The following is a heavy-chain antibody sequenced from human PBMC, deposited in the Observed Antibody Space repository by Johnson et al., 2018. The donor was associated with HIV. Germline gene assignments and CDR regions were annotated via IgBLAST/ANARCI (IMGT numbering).Heavy chain of an antibody. V-gene: IGHV3-20*03. Sequence: MKWVRQTPGMGLEWVSAINWNAGRTGYTDSVKGRFTIYRDNAKNSLYMQMSSLRAEDTAVYYCARDRAAAGTDAFDVWGQGTVVTVSS. J-gene: IGHJ3*01. D-gene: IGHD6-13*01. CDR2: INWNAGRT. CDR3: ARDRAAAGTDAFDV.